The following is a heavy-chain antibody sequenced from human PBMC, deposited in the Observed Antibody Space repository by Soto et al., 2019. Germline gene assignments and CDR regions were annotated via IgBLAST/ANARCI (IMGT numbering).Heavy chain of an antibody. CDR1: GGSMRNYF. Sequence: PSETLSLTCTVSGGSMRNYFWTWIRQPPGKGLEWIGYIHYSGTTSFFPSYNPSLRSRVTISEDTSKNQFSLKLLSVTTADTAVYYCARWSWITPQHDVWGQGALVTVSS. V-gene: IGHV4-59*01. D-gene: IGHD5-12*01. CDR2: IHYSGTT. CDR3: ARWSWITPQHDV. J-gene: IGHJ4*02.